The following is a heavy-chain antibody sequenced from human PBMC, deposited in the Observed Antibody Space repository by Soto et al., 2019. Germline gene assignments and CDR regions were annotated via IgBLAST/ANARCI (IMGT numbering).Heavy chain of an antibody. CDR1: GYTFTSYG. Sequence: QVPLVQSGAEVKKPGASVKVSCKASGYTFTSYGISWVRQAPGQGLERMGWISAYNGNTNYAQKRQGRVTMTTDTSTSTGYMELRSLRSDDTAVYYCARDLWSGDYYYYMDVWGRGTTVTVSS. J-gene: IGHJ6*03. D-gene: IGHD3-10*01. CDR3: ARDLWSGDYYYYMDV. V-gene: IGHV1-18*01. CDR2: ISAYNGNT.